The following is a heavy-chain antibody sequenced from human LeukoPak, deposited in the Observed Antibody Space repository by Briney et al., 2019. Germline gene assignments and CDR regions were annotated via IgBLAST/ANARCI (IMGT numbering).Heavy chain of an antibody. D-gene: IGHD1-26*01. CDR1: GGSFSGYY. CDR3: ARDRALYSGSQHYAFDI. V-gene: IGHV4-34*01. Sequence: SETLSLTCAVYGGSFSGYYWSWIRQPPGKGLEWIGEINHSGSTKYNPSLKSRVTISVDTSKNQFSLKLSSVTAADTAVYFCARDRALYSGSQHYAFDIWGQGTLVTVSS. CDR2: INHSGST. J-gene: IGHJ3*02.